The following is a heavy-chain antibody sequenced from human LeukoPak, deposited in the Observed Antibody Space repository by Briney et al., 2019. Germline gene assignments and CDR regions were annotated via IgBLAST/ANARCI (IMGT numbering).Heavy chain of an antibody. J-gene: IGHJ5*02. CDR3: ARGGYGGSYNWFDP. CDR2: IIPIFGTA. CDR1: GGTFSSYA. V-gene: IGHV1-69*05. Sequence: ASVKVSCKASGGTFSSYAISWVRQAPGQGLEWMGGIIPIFGTANYAQKFQGRVTITTDESTSTAYMELSSLRSEDTAVYYCARGGYGGSYNWFDPWGQGTLVTVSS. D-gene: IGHD3-10*01.